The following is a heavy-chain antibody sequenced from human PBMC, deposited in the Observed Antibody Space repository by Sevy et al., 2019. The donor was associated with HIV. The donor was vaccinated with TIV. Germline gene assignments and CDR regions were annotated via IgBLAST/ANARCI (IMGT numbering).Heavy chain of an antibody. Sequence: GGSLRLSCAASGFTFSNYWMTWVRQAPGKGLEWVAHIKQDGSEKHYVDSVKGRFTISRDNSKNSVYLQMNSLRAEDTAVYFCAREGYYDYIWGSYRYVNDYWGQGTLVTVSS. V-gene: IGHV3-7*03. CDR2: IKQDGSEK. D-gene: IGHD3-16*02. CDR3: AREGYYDYIWGSYRYVNDY. CDR1: GFTFSNYW. J-gene: IGHJ4*02.